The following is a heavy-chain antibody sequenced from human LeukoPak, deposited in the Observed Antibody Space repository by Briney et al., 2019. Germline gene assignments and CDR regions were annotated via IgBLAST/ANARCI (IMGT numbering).Heavy chain of an antibody. CDR3: ARSPGYCSSTSCYADFDY. CDR2: INHSGST. CDR1: GFTVSSNY. J-gene: IGHJ4*02. V-gene: IGHV4-34*01. Sequence: GSLRLSCAASGFTVSSNYMSWIRQPPGKGLEWIGEINHSGSTNYNPSLKSRVTISVDTSKNQFSLKLSSVTAADTAVYYCARSPGYCSSTSCYADFDYWGQGTLVTVSS. D-gene: IGHD2-2*01.